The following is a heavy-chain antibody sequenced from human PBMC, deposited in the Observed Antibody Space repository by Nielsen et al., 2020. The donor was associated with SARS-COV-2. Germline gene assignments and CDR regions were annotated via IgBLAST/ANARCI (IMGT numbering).Heavy chain of an antibody. Sequence: ASMKVSCKASGYTFTSYGVTWVRQAPGQGLEWMGRISSWNGNTRSAQKFQGRVSMTTDTSTSTAYMELRSLRSDDTAVYYCASCKGDGKYFDCEGFDYWGQGTLVTVSS. D-gene: IGHD3-9*01. CDR1: GYTFTSYG. CDR3: ASCKGDGKYFDCEGFDY. J-gene: IGHJ4*02. CDR2: ISSWNGNT. V-gene: IGHV1-18*01.